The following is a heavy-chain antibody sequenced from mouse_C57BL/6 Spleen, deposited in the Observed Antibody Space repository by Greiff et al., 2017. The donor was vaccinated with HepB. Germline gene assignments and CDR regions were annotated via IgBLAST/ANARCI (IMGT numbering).Heavy chain of an antibody. J-gene: IGHJ3*01. CDR2: ISSGSSTI. CDR3: ARPFITTVVAPFAY. V-gene: IGHV5-17*01. Sequence: EVQGVESGGGLVKPGGSLKLSCAASGFTFSDYGMHWVRQAPEKGLEWVAYISSGSSTIYYADTVKGRFTISRDNAKNTLFLQMTSLRSEDTAMYYCARPFITTVVAPFAYWGQGTLVTVSA. D-gene: IGHD1-1*01. CDR1: GFTFSDYG.